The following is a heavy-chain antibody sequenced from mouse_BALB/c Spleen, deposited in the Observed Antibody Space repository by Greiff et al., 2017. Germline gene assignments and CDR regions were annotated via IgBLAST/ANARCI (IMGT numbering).Heavy chain of an antibody. D-gene: IGHD2-14*01. CDR3: ARVGGTHYYAMDY. CDR1: GFNIKDTY. Sequence: VQLQQSGAELVKPGASVKLSCTASGFNIKDTYMHWVKQRPEQGLEWIGRIDPANGNTKYDPKFQGKATITADTSSNTAYLQLSSLTSEDTAVYYCARVGGTHYYAMDYWGQGTSVTVSS. CDR2: IDPANGNT. V-gene: IGHV14-3*02. J-gene: IGHJ4*01.